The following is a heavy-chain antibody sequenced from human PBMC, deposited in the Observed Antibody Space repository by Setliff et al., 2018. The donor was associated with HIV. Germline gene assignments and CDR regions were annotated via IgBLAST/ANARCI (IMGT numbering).Heavy chain of an antibody. CDR3: ARGGLAYYDSSGNDAFDI. CDR1: GGTFSSYA. J-gene: IGHJ3*02. CDR2: IIPIFGTG. D-gene: IGHD3-22*01. Sequence: GASVKVSCKASGGTFSSYAISWVRQAPGQGLEWMGGIIPIFGTGNYAQKFQGRVTITTDESTSTAYMELTSLRSEDTAVFYCARGGLAYYDSSGNDAFDIWGQGTMVTVSS. V-gene: IGHV1-69*05.